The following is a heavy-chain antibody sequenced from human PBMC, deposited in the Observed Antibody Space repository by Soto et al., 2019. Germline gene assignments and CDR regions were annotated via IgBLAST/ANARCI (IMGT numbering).Heavy chain of an antibody. CDR2: MNPNSGNT. V-gene: IGHV1-8*02. Sequence: ASVKVSCKASGGTFSSYTINWVRQATGQGLEWMGWMNPNSGNTGYAQKFQGRVTMTRNTSISTAYMELSSLRSEDTAVYYCARELWFGLSGPYYYYYGMDVWGQGTTVTVSS. CDR3: ARELWFGLSGPYYYYYGMDV. D-gene: IGHD3-10*01. CDR1: GGTFSSYT. J-gene: IGHJ6*02.